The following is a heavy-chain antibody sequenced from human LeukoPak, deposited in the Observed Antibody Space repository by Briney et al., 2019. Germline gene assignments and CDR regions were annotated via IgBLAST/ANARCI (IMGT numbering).Heavy chain of an antibody. CDR1: GVSISSSNW. J-gene: IGHJ3*02. CDR3: ASKANCSGGRCPRGAFDI. V-gene: IGHV4-4*02. CDR2: IYHSGSL. D-gene: IGHD2-15*01. Sequence: SETLSLTRAISGVSISSSNWWSWVRQPPDKGLEWIGEIYHSGSLNYNPSLKSRVTISVDKSKNQFSLKLSSVTAADTAVYYCASKANCSGGRCPRGAFDIWGPGTKVTVSS.